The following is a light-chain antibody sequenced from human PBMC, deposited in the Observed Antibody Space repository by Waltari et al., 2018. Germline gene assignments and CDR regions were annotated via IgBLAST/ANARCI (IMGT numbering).Light chain of an antibody. Sequence: QSALTQPASVPGSPGQSLTISCTGTSSDVGSYDLVSWYQQHPGKAPKLMIYEVNKRPSGVSHRFSGSRSGNTASLTISGLQAEDEDDYHCCSYAGNCTVVFGGGTKLTVL. J-gene: IGLJ2*01. V-gene: IGLV2-23*02. CDR2: EVN. CDR1: SSDVGSYDL. CDR3: CSYAGNCTVV.